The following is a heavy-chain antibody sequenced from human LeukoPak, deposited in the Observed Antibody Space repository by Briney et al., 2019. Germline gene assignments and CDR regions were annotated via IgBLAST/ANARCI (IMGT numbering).Heavy chain of an antibody. J-gene: IGHJ2*01. D-gene: IGHD3-10*01. V-gene: IGHV4-59*01. CDR1: GGSISSYY. CDR3: ARLPGAWGHYGSGSSANWNFDL. Sequence: PSETLSLTCTFSGGSISSYYWSWIRQPPGKGLEWIGNIYYSGSTNYNPSLKSRVTISVDTSKNQFSLKLSSVTAADTAVYYCARLPGAWGHYGSGSSANWNFDLRGRGTLVTVSS. CDR2: IYYSGST.